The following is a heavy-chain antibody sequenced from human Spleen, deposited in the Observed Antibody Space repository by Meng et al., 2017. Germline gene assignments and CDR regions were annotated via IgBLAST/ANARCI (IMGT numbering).Heavy chain of an antibody. CDR2: VSGSGAST. CDR1: GFTFTNYA. CDR3: AKIGYGVVSTTGAFDI. V-gene: IGHV3-23*01. Sequence: GESLKISCAASGFTFTNYALSWVRQAPGKGLEWVSVVSGSGASTIFADSVKGRFTISRDNSKDTLYLQMNSLRAGDTALYYCAKIGYGVVSTTGAFDIWGQGTLVTVSS. D-gene: IGHD2-21*02. J-gene: IGHJ3*02.